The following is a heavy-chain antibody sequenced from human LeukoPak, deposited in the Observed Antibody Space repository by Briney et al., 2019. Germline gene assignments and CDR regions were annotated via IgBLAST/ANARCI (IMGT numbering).Heavy chain of an antibody. D-gene: IGHD2-2*01. CDR1: GGSFSGYY. CDR2: INHSGST. Sequence: SETLSLTCAVYGGSFSGYYWSWIRQPPGKGLEWIGEINHSGSTNCNPSLKSRVTISVDTSKNQSSLKLSSVTAADTAVYYCARYCSSTSCRRGGFDPWGQGTLVTVSS. CDR3: ARYCSSTSCRRGGFDP. J-gene: IGHJ5*02. V-gene: IGHV4-34*01.